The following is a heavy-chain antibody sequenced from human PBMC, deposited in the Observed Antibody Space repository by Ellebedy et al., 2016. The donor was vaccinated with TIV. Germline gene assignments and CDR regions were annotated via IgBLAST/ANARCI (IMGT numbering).Heavy chain of an antibody. CDR3: ASGGSSGDVFDY. J-gene: IGHJ4*02. CDR2: INPNSDGT. Sequence: ASVKVSCXASGYTFTGYYMHWVRQAPGQGLEWMGWINPNSDGTNYAQKFQGWVTMTRDTSISTAYMDLSRLRSDDTAVYYCASGGSSGDVFDYWGQGTLVTVSS. CDR1: GYTFTGYY. V-gene: IGHV1-2*04. D-gene: IGHD3-10*01.